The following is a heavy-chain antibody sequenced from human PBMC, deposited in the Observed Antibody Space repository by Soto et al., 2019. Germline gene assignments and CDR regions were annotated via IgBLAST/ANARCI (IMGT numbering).Heavy chain of an antibody. J-gene: IGHJ4*02. D-gene: IGHD3-10*01. CDR2: ISGSGGST. CDR1: GFTFSSYA. Sequence: EVQLLESGGGLVQPGGSLRLSCAASGFTFSSYAMSWVRQAPGKGLEWVSAISGSGGSTYYADSVKGRFTISRDNSKNTLYLQMNSLRAEDTAVYYCARDLEPITMVRGVIITPDSTFDYWGQGTLVTVSS. V-gene: IGHV3-23*01. CDR3: ARDLEPITMVRGVIITPDSTFDY.